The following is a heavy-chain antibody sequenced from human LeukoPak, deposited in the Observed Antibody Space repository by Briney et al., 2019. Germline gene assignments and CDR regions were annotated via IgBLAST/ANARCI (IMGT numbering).Heavy chain of an antibody. CDR1: GFTFGTYT. CDR2: IGNNGGGV. D-gene: IGHD7-27*01. V-gene: IGHV3-23*01. CDR3: AIDPNWGTHS. J-gene: IGHJ4*02. Sequence: GGSLRLSCAASGFTFGTYTMYWVRHPPGKRLEWVSIIGNNGGGVHYADSVKGRFTISRDNFKNALYLQMNSLRVEDTAVYYCAIDPNWGTHSWGQGVLVTVSS.